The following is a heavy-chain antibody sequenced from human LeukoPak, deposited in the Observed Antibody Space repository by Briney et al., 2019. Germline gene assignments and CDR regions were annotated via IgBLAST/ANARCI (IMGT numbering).Heavy chain of an antibody. J-gene: IGHJ4*02. CDR3: ARGHDYDSSVAY. Sequence: PGGSLRLTCAASGFTVSSNYMSWVRQALGKGLEWVSVIYSGGSTYYADSVKGRFTISRDNSKNTVDLQMNSLRAEDTAVYYCARGHDYDSSVAYWGQGTLVTVSS. CDR1: GFTVSSNY. D-gene: IGHD3-22*01. V-gene: IGHV3-66*01. CDR2: IYSGGST.